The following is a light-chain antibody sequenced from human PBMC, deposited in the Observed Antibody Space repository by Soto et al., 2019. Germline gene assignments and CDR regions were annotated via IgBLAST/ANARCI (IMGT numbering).Light chain of an antibody. CDR3: SLYICSSLV. CDR2: DVS. Sequence: QSALTQPASVSGSPRQSITISCTGTSSDVGGYNYVSWDQQHPGKAPKLMIYDVSNRPSGVSNHSSGSKCGNTASLPISGLQAEDEADYCFSLYICSSLVFGGTSQLTV. J-gene: IGLJ2*01. CDR1: SSDVGGYNY. V-gene: IGLV2-14*01.